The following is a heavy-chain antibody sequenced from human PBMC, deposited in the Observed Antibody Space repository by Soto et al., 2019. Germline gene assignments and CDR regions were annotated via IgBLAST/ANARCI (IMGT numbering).Heavy chain of an antibody. V-gene: IGHV3-30*18. CDR3: GKDVGDYVSDYYGVDV. Sequence: QVQLVESGGGVVQPGTSLRLSCAASGFTFKTHAMHWVRQAPGKGLEWMAVIAYDGNEKFYADSVKGRFTISRDNSKNALYLQINTLRNEDTAVYYCGKDVGDYVSDYYGVDVWGQGTTVTVSS. J-gene: IGHJ6*02. CDR1: GFTFKTHA. D-gene: IGHD1-26*01. CDR2: IAYDGNEK.